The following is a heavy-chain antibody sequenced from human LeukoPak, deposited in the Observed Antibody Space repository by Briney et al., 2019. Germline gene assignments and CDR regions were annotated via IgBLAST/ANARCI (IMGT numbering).Heavy chain of an antibody. D-gene: IGHD6-19*01. CDR3: ASSSVVLVAGTVY. CDR2: INPNSGGT. Sequence: ASVKVSCKASGYTFTGYYMHWVRQAPGQGLEWMGWINPNSGGTNYAQKFQGRVTMTRDTSISTAYMELSRLRSDDTAVYYCASSSVVLVAGTVYWGQGTLVTVSS. CDR1: GYTFTGYY. J-gene: IGHJ4*02. V-gene: IGHV1-2*02.